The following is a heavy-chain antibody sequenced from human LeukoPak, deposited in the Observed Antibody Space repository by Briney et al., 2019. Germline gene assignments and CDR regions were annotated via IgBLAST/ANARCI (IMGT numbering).Heavy chain of an antibody. V-gene: IGHV3-30*02. D-gene: IGHD6-13*01. Sequence: PGGSLRLSCAASGFIFSTYGMQWVRQAPGKGLESVAFIRYDGTNEYYKDSVKGRFTISRDNSNNILYLQMSSLRVEDTAVYYCAKGDTSTWYNVDYWGQGILVTVSS. CDR3: AKGDTSTWYNVDY. CDR2: IRYDGTNE. J-gene: IGHJ4*02. CDR1: GFIFSTYG.